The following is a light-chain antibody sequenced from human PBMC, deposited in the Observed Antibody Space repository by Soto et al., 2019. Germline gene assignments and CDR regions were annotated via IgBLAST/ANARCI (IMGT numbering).Light chain of an antibody. J-gene: IGKJ2*01. CDR3: QQYRDKPFT. Sequence: DIQMTQSPSTLSASVGDRVTIACRASQSIDSWLAWYQQKPGKAPKFLIYDASDLESGVPSRFSGSGSGTEFTLTISSLHPDDFAPYYCQQYRDKPFTFGQGAKVEI. CDR2: DAS. CDR1: QSIDSW. V-gene: IGKV1-5*01.